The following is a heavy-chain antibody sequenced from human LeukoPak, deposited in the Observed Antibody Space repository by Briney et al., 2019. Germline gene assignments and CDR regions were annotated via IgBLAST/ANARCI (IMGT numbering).Heavy chain of an antibody. CDR2: ISGSGGST. J-gene: IGHJ6*03. Sequence: GGSLRLSCAASGFPFSTCAMTWVRQAPGKGLEWVSAISGSGGSTYYADSVKGRFTISRDNSKNTLYLQMNSLRAEDTAVYYCAKAGERYCSSTSCYSSKPGSYYYMDVWGKGTTVTVSS. CDR1: GFPFSTCA. D-gene: IGHD2-2*02. V-gene: IGHV3-23*01. CDR3: AKAGERYCSSTSCYSSKPGSYYYMDV.